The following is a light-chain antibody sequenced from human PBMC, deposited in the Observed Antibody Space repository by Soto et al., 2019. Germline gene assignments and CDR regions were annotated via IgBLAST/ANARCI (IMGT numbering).Light chain of an antibody. CDR3: QQRSNWHSIT. CDR1: QSVSSY. J-gene: IGKJ5*01. CDR2: DAS. Sequence: EIVLTQSPATLSLSPGERATLSCRASQSVSSYLAWYQQKPGQAPRLLIYDASNRATGIPARCSGSGSGTDFTLTTSSLEPEDFAVYYCQQRSNWHSITFGQGTRLEIK. V-gene: IGKV3-11*01.